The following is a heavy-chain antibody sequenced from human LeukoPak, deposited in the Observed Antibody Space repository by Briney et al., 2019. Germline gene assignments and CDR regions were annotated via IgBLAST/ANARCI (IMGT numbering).Heavy chain of an antibody. CDR3: ARASYDFWSGYFAWFDP. V-gene: IGHV4-31*03. D-gene: IGHD3-3*01. J-gene: IGHJ5*02. CDR1: GGSISSGGYY. CDR2: IYYSRST. Sequence: SETLSLTCTVSGGSISSGGYYWSWIRQHPGKGLEWIGYIYYSRSTYYNPSLKSRVTISVDTSKNQFSLKLSSVTAADTAVYYCARASYDFWSGYFAWFDPWGQGTLVTVSS.